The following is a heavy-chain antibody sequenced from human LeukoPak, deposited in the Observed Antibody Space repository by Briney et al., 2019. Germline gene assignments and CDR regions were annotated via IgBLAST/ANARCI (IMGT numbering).Heavy chain of an antibody. Sequence: GGSLRLSCAASGFTFRSYGMHWVRQAPGKGLEWVAIVWYDGNNRYYADSVKGRFTVSRDNSKDTVSLQLNSLRAEDTAVYYCARGSGAAAGAFDYWGQGTLVTVPS. CDR2: VWYDGNNR. J-gene: IGHJ4*02. CDR3: ARGSGAAAGAFDY. V-gene: IGHV3-33*01. D-gene: IGHD6-13*01. CDR1: GFTFRSYG.